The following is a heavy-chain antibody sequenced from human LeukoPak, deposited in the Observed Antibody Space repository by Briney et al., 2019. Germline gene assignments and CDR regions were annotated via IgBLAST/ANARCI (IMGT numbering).Heavy chain of an antibody. CDR1: GGSISSYY. CDR3: ARGSGICGGDCYSGYYYYMDV. Sequence: SETLSLTCTVSGGSISSYYWSWIRQPPGKGLEWIGYIYYSGSTNYNPSLKSRVTISVDTSKNQFSLKLSSVTAADTAVYYCARGSGICGGDCYSGYYYYMDVWGKGTTVTISS. D-gene: IGHD2-21*02. J-gene: IGHJ6*03. V-gene: IGHV4-59*01. CDR2: IYYSGST.